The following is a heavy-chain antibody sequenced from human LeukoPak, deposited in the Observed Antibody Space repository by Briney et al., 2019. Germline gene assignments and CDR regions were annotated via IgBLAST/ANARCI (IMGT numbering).Heavy chain of an antibody. V-gene: IGHV3-23*01. CDR3: ARGRYSSSWYVVY. J-gene: IGHJ4*02. CDR1: GFTFSSYA. CDR2: ISGSGGST. Sequence: GGSLGLSCAASGFTFSSYAMSWVRQAPGKGLEWVSAISGSGGSTYYADTVKGRFTISRDNSKNTLYLQMNSLRAEDTAVYYCARGRYSSSWYVVYWGQGTLVTVSS. D-gene: IGHD6-13*01.